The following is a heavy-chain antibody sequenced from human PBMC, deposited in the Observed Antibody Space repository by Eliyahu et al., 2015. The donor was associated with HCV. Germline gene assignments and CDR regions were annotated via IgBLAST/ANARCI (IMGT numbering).Heavy chain of an antibody. CDR2: IYYSGTT. V-gene: IGHV4-39*01. CDR3: ARQSRTEWIDP. CDR1: GGSISLSSYY. Sequence: QFQLQESGPGLVKPSETLSLTCXVSGGSISLSSYYWAWVRQPPGKGLEWIGNIYYSGTTYHNPSLKSRVIMSVDRSQNQFSLKLTSVTAADTAVYYCARQSRTEWIDPWGQGILVTVSS. J-gene: IGHJ5*02.